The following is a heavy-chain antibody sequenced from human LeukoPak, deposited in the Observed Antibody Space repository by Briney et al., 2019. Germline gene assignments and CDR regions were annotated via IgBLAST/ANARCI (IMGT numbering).Heavy chain of an antibody. CDR3: AKEPQYDILYYFDY. CDR1: GFTFSSYA. CDR2: FSGSGGST. D-gene: IGHD3-9*01. J-gene: IGHJ4*02. Sequence: PGGSLRLSCAASGFTFSSYAMSWVRQAPGKGLEWVSGFSGSGGSTYYADSLKGRFTISRDNSKNTLYLQMNSLRAEDTAVYYCAKEPQYDILYYFDYWGQGTLVTVSS. V-gene: IGHV3-23*01.